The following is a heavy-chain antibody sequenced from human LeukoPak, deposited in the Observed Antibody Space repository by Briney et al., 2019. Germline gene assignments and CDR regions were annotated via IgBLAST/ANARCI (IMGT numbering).Heavy chain of an antibody. V-gene: IGHV3-30*02. CDR1: GFTFSIYG. D-gene: IGHD4-17*01. J-gene: IGHJ4*02. Sequence: PGGSLRLSCAASGFTFSIYGMHWVRQAAGKGLEWVAFIRYDGTNKYYADSVKGQFTISRDNSKNTLYLQMNSLRPEDTAVYYCAKDSTNYADYARPDFWGQGTLVTVSS. CDR3: AKDSTNYADYARPDF. CDR2: IRYDGTNK.